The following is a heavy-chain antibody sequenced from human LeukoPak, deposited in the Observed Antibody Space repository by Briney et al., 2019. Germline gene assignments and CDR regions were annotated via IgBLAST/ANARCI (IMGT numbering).Heavy chain of an antibody. D-gene: IGHD2-21*02. J-gene: IGHJ5*02. CDR1: GYTFTGYY. Sequence: ASVKVSCKASGYTFTGYYMHWVRQAPGQGLEWMGWINPNSGGTNYAQKFQGRVTMTRDTSISTAYMELNRLRSDDTAVYYCARAIVVVTAIRRGGWFDPWGQGTLVTVSS. V-gene: IGHV1-2*02. CDR2: INPNSGGT. CDR3: ARAIVVVTAIRRGGWFDP.